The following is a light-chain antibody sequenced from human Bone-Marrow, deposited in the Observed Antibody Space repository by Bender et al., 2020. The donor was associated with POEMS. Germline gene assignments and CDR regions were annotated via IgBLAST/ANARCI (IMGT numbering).Light chain of an antibody. Sequence: QSVLTQPPSVSGAPGQSVTVSCTGSSSNIGAGYDVHWYQHFPGTAPRLLIYINTNRPSGVPDRFSGSKSGTSASLAITGLQTADEADYYCQSYDSSLSGWVFGGGTKLTVL. CDR1: SSNIGAGYD. J-gene: IGLJ3*02. CDR3: QSYDSSLSGWV. CDR2: INT. V-gene: IGLV1-40*01.